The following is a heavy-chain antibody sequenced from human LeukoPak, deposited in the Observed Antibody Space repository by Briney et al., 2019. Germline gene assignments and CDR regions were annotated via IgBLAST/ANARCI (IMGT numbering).Heavy chain of an antibody. D-gene: IGHD2-2*01. CDR1: GGSFSGYY. V-gene: IGHV4-34*01. Sequence: SETLSLTCAVYGGSFSGYYWSWSRQPPGKGLEWIGEINHSGSTNYNPSLKSRVTISVDTSKNQFSLKLSSVTAADTAVYYCARGLGLVPAAFGYWGQGTLVTVSS. CDR3: ARGLGLVPAAFGY. CDR2: INHSGST. J-gene: IGHJ4*02.